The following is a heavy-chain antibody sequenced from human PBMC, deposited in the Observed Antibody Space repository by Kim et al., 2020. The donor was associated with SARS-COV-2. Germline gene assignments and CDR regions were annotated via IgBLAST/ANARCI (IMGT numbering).Heavy chain of an antibody. Sequence: SETLSLTCTVSGGSISSSSYYWGWIRQPPGKGLEWIGSIYYSGSTYYNPSLKSRVTISVDTSKNQFSLKLSSVTAADTAVYYCARRSGSYYNYFDYSGQGTLVTVSS. D-gene: IGHD1-26*01. CDR1: GGSISSSSYY. CDR3: ARRSGSYYNYFDY. V-gene: IGHV4-39*01. CDR2: IYYSGST. J-gene: IGHJ4*02.